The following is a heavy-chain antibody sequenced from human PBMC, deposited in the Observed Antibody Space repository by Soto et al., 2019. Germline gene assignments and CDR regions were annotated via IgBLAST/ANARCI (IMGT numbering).Heavy chain of an antibody. D-gene: IGHD2-15*01. CDR3: AKDRQDRSPFDP. CDR2: ISYDGSNK. Sequence: LRLSCAASGFTFSSYGMHWVRQAPGKGLEWVAVISYDGSNKYYADSVKGRFTISRDNSKNTLYLQMNSLRAEDTAVYYCAKDRQDRSPFDPWGQGTLVTVSS. V-gene: IGHV3-30*18. J-gene: IGHJ5*02. CDR1: GFTFSSYG.